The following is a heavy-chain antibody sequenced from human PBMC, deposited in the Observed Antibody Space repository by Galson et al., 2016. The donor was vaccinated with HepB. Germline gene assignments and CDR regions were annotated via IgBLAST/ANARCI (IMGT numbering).Heavy chain of an antibody. CDR2: IWYDGTNT. D-gene: IGHD3-16*01. CDR3: AKEGPGGRYYFDD. CDR1: GFTFSRTG. J-gene: IGHJ4*02. Sequence: SLRLSCAASGFTFSRTGMHWVRQAPGKGLEWVAVIWYDGTNTYLGDAVKGRFTISRDNSKNMLYLQMNSLRVEDTAVYYWAKEGPGGRYYFDDWGQGTLVSVSS. V-gene: IGHV3-33*03.